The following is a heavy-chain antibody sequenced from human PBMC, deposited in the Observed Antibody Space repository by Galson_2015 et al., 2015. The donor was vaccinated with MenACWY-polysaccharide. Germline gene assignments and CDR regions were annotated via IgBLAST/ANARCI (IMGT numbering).Heavy chain of an antibody. Sequence: SLRLSCAASGLTFSNCWMTWVRQAPGKGLEWLASIKKDGSEKYYVDSVKGRFTISRDNAKDSLYLQMNSLRADDTAVYFCARGHLGLGLWGQGSTVTVSS. CDR3: ARGHLGLGL. CDR2: IKKDGSEK. V-gene: IGHV3-7*01. CDR1: GLTFSNCW. D-gene: IGHD7-27*01. J-gene: IGHJ6*02.